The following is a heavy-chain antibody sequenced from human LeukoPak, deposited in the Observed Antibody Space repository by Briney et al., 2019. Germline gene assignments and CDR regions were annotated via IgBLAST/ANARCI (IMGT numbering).Heavy chain of an antibody. CDR2: INPNSGGT. D-gene: IGHD4-17*01. J-gene: IGHJ4*02. CDR1: VYTFTGYY. CDR3: ARANGDPSFFDY. V-gene: IGHV1-2*02. Sequence: GASVNVSCKSSVYTFTGYYIHWVRQAPGQGLEWMGLINPNSGGTNYAQKFQGRVTMTRDTSISTAYMELSRLRSDDTAVYYCARANGDPSFFDYWGQGTLVTVSS.